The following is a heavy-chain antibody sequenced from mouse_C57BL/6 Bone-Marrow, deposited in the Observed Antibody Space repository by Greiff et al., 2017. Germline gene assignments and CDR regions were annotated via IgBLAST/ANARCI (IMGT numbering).Heavy chain of an antibody. D-gene: IGHD1-1*01. Sequence: QVQLQQSGPGLVQPSQSLSITCTVSGFSLTSYGVHWVRQSPGKGLEWLGLIWRGGSTDYNAAFMSRLSITKDNSKSQVFFKMNSLQADDTAIYYCAKTREGSSYGYAMDYWGQGTSVTVSS. V-gene: IGHV2-5*01. J-gene: IGHJ4*01. CDR1: GFSLTSYG. CDR3: AKTREGSSYGYAMDY. CDR2: IWRGGST.